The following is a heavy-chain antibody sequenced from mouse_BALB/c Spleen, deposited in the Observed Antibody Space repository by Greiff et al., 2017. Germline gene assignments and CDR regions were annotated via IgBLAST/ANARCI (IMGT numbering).Heavy chain of an antibody. CDR3: ARREGNYRYFDY. CDR1: GFTFSSYA. D-gene: IGHD2-1*01. CDR2: ISSGGSYT. V-gene: IGHV5-9-1*01. J-gene: IGHJ2*01. Sequence: EVMLVESGGGLVKPGGSLKLSCAASGFTFSSYAMSWVRQTPEKRLEWVATISSGGSYTYYPDSVKGRFTISRDNAKNTLYLQMSSLRSEDTAMYYCARREGNYRYFDYWGQGTTLTVSS.